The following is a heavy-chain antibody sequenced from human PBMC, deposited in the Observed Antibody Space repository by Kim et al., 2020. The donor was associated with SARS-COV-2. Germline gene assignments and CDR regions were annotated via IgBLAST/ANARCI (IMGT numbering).Heavy chain of an antibody. CDR2: IYTSGST. CDR3: ARVRYGSGSYSRGDSTQH. V-gene: IGHV4-61*02. D-gene: IGHD3-10*01. Sequence: SETLSLTCTVSGGSISSGSYYWSWIRQPAGKGLEWIGRIYTSGSTNYNPSLKSRVTISVDTSKNQFSLKLSSVTAADTAVYYCARVRYGSGSYSRGDSTQHWGQGTLVTVSS. J-gene: IGHJ1*01. CDR1: GGSISSGSYY.